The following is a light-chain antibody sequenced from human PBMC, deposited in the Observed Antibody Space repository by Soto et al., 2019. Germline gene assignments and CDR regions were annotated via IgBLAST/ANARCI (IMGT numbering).Light chain of an antibody. V-gene: IGKV3-20*01. CDR1: QSVSSN. CDR2: GAS. J-gene: IGKJ1*01. CDR3: QQYGSSPWT. Sequence: EVGMTQSAATLSVSPGERATLSCRASQSVSSNLAWYQQKPGQAPTLLIYGASSRATGIPDRFSGSGSGTDFTLTISRLEPEDFAVYYCQQYGSSPWTFGQGANVAIK.